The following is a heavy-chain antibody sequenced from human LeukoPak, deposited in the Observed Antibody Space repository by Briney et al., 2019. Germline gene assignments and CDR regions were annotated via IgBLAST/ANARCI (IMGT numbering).Heavy chain of an antibody. D-gene: IGHD5-18*01. CDR1: GFTFSRYS. CDR3: AKLARYSYVGVYYFDS. V-gene: IGHV3-21*04. Sequence: GGSLRLSCAASGFTFSRYSMNWVRQAPGKGLEWVSSISISSNYIYYPDSLKGRFTISRDNSKSTLFRQMNSLRAEDTAVYYCAKLARYSYVGVYYFDSWGQGILVTVSS. CDR2: ISISSNYI. J-gene: IGHJ4*02.